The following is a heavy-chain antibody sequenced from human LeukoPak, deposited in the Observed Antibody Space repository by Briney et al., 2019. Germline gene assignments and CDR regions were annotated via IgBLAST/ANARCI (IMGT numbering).Heavy chain of an antibody. D-gene: IGHD5-12*01. CDR3: TRSYSGVLAHFDY. Sequence: GGSLRLSCAASGFTVSSNFMSWVRQPTGRGLEWVSFIYSGGSSSYTDSVKGRFTISRDTSKNTLYLQMNSLTVEDTAVYYCTRSYSGVLAHFDYWGQGTLVTVSS. CDR1: GFTVSSNF. CDR2: IYSGGSS. V-gene: IGHV3-66*01. J-gene: IGHJ4*02.